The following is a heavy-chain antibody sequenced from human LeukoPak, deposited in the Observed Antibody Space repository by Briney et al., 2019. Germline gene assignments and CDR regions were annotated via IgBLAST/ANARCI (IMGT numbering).Heavy chain of an antibody. Sequence: PSETLSLTCAVYGWSFNDHYWNWIRQPPGKGLEWIGEINARGDTNFNPSLKSRVTISVDTSKNQFSLTLTSMIAADTAVYYCARGQVPAARGYNWFDPWGQGTLATVSS. V-gene: IGHV4-34*01. CDR1: GWSFNDHY. CDR2: INARGDT. CDR3: ARGQVPAARGYNWFDP. D-gene: IGHD2-2*01. J-gene: IGHJ5*02.